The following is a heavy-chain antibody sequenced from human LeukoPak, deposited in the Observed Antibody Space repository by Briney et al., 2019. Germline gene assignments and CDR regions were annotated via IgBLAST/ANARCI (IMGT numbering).Heavy chain of an antibody. V-gene: IGHV3-15*01. D-gene: IGHD3-10*01. CDR1: GLTLSNAW. CDR2: IKNKTAGGTT. J-gene: IGHJ6*04. CDR3: TTVMGQSMGRGVIDLDV. Sequence: PGGSLRLSCAASGLTLSNAWMSWVRQAPGKGLEWVGRIKNKTAGGTTDYAAPVKGRFTISRDDSKNTLYLQMNSLKAEDTAVYYCTTVMGQSMGRGVIDLDVWGKGTTVTVSS.